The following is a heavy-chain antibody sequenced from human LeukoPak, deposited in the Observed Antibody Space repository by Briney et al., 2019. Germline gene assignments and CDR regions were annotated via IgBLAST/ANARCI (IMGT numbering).Heavy chain of an antibody. J-gene: IGHJ3*02. CDR1: GGTFSSYA. CDR3: ARDNNYYDSSGYYPIDAFDI. D-gene: IGHD3-22*01. CDR2: IIPILGIA. Sequence: SVKVSCKASGGTFSSYAIIWVRQAPGQGLEWMGRIIPILGIANYAQKFQGRVTITADKSTSTAYMELSSLRSEDTAVYYCARDNNYYDSSGYYPIDAFDIWGQGTMVTVSS. V-gene: IGHV1-69*04.